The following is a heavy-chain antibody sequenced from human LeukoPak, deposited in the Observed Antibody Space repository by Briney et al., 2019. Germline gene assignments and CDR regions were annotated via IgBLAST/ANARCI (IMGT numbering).Heavy chain of an antibody. CDR3: ARVAVVTFDY. Sequence: GSLRLSCAASGFTFSSYSMNWVRQAPGKGLEWVSFISSSGTTIFYADSVKGRFAISRDNAKNSLYLQMNSLRAEDTAVYYCARVAVVTFDYWGQGTLVTVSS. V-gene: IGHV3-48*01. D-gene: IGHD4-23*01. J-gene: IGHJ4*02. CDR1: GFTFSSYS. CDR2: ISSSGTTI.